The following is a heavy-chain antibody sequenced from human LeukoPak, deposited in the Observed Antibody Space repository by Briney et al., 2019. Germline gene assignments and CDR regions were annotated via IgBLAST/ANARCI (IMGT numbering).Heavy chain of an antibody. Sequence: SETLSLTCAVSGYSISSGYYWGWIRQPPGKGLEWIGSIYHSGSTYYNPSLKSRVTISVDTPKNQFSLKLSSVTAADTAVYYCAGDPVAVTHRFDYWGQGTLVTVSS. D-gene: IGHD4-17*01. V-gene: IGHV4-38-2*02. CDR3: AGDPVAVTHRFDY. CDR1: GYSISSGYY. CDR2: IYHSGST. J-gene: IGHJ4*02.